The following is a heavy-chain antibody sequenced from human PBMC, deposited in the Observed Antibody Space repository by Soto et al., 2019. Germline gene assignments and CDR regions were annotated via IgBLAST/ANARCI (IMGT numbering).Heavy chain of an antibody. J-gene: IGHJ3*01. Sequence: QMHLVESGGGVVQPGRSLRLSCAASGFTFGAYTMHWVRQAPGKGLEWVAVISYDGNSECYTDPVKGRFTVSRDNSKSTMYLQMNSLRAEDTAVYYCARDGYSGRSDGFDVWGQGTMVTVSS. V-gene: IGHV3-30*14. CDR1: GFTFGAYT. CDR2: ISYDGNSE. CDR3: ARDGYSGRSDGFDV. D-gene: IGHD1-26*01.